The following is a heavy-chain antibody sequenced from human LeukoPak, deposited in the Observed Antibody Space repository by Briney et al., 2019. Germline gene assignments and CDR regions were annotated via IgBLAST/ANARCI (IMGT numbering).Heavy chain of an antibody. Sequence: GGSLRLSRAASGFTFSSYGMHWVRQAPGKGLDWVAFIEKDGSNKYYADSVKGRFTVSRDNSKNRLYLQMNSLRPEETALYYCAKDLEQWPAVPEYWGQGTLVIVSS. D-gene: IGHD6-19*01. CDR1: GFTFSSYG. V-gene: IGHV3-30*02. J-gene: IGHJ4*02. CDR3: AKDLEQWPAVPEY. CDR2: IEKDGSNK.